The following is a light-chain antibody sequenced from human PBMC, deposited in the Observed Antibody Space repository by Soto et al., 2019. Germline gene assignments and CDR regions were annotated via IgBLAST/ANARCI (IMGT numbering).Light chain of an antibody. CDR1: QSISSY. CDR3: QQSYSTPPT. Sequence: DIQMTQSPSSLSASIADRVIITCRASQSISSYLNWYQQRPGKAPKLLIYDASTLESRVPSSFSGSGSGTDFTLTISSLQPEDFATYYCQQSYSTPPTFGQGTKVDIK. J-gene: IGKJ1*01. V-gene: IGKV1-39*01. CDR2: DAS.